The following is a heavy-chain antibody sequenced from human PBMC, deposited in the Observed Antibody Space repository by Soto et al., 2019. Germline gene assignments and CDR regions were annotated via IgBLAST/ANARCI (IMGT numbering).Heavy chain of an antibody. J-gene: IGHJ6*02. V-gene: IGHV3-7*01. D-gene: IGHD2-2*01. CDR2: IKQDGSEK. Sequence: PGGSLRLSCAASGFTFGGYWMSWVRQAPGKGLEWVANIKQDGSEKYYVDSVKGRFTISRDNAKNSLYLQMNSLRAEDTAVYYCARDPNIVLVPAALRSYYYYYGMDVWGQGTTVTVS. CDR1: GFTFGGYW. CDR3: ARDPNIVLVPAALRSYYYYYGMDV.